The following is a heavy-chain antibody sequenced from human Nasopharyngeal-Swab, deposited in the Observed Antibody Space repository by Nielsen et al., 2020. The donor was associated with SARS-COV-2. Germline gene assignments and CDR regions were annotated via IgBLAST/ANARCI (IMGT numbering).Heavy chain of an antibody. CDR2: ISASGTTI. Sequence: VRQAPGKGLEWVSSISASGTTISYADSVKGRFTISRDNSKNTVYLQMNSLRAEDTAVYYCTTWILLSAWFDPWGQGTLVTVSS. V-gene: IGHV3-23*01. D-gene: IGHD3-22*01. J-gene: IGHJ5*02. CDR3: TTWILLSAWFDP.